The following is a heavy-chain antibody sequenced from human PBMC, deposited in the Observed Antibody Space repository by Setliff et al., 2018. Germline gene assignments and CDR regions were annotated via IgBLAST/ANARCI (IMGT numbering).Heavy chain of an antibody. V-gene: IGHV4-4*09. CDR1: GGPISSYF. Sequence: SETLSLTCTVSGGPISSYFWSWIRQPPGKGLEWIGYTSNLGITNYNPSLKGRVTISVGTSKSQFSLKLSSVTAADTAVYYCARVGGNIAAAAPVYTYYFDYWGQGTLVTVSS. J-gene: IGHJ4*02. CDR3: ARVGGNIAAAAPVYTYYFDY. CDR2: TSNLGIT. D-gene: IGHD6-13*01.